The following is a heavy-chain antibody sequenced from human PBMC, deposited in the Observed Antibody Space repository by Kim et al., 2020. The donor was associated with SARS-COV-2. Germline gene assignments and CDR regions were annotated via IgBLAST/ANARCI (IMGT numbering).Heavy chain of an antibody. CDR3: ARQMDILTGYPGGMDV. CDR1: GYSLTSYW. D-gene: IGHD3-9*01. V-gene: IGHV5-10-1*01. CDR2: IDPSDSYT. Sequence: GESLKISCKGSGYSLTSYWISWVRQMPGKGLEWMGRIDPSDSYTNYSPSFQGHVTISADKSISTAYLQWSSLKASDTAMYYCARQMDILTGYPGGMDVWGQGTTVTVSS. J-gene: IGHJ6*02.